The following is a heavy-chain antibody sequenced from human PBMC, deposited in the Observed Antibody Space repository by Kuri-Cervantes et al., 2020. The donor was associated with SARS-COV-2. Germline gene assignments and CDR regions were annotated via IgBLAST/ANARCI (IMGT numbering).Heavy chain of an antibody. Sequence: GGSLRLSCAVSGFIFTSYDMSWVRQAPGRGLEWVSTISRSGGSTYYADSVKGRFTISRDNSKNTLYLQMNSLRAEDTAVYYCAKAPRPHWDGGNSGDYWGQGTLVTVSS. CDR1: GFIFTSYD. CDR3: AKAPRPHWDGGNSGDY. D-gene: IGHD4-23*01. CDR2: ISRSGGST. V-gene: IGHV3-23*01. J-gene: IGHJ4*02.